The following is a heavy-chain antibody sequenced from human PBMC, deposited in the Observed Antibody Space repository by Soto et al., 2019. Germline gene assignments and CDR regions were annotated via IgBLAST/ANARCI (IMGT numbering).Heavy chain of an antibody. CDR3: ARDTYDDY. D-gene: IGHD3-3*01. V-gene: IGHV3-66*01. CDR1: GVTVSNNY. J-gene: IGHJ4*02. Sequence: EVQLVESGGGLVQPGGSLRLSCAASGVTVSNNYMSWVRQAPGKGLKWVSVIYSGGRTYYADSVKGRFIISRDSSKNTLYLQMNSLRAEDTAVYYCARDTYDDYRGQGTLVTVSS. CDR2: IYSGGRT.